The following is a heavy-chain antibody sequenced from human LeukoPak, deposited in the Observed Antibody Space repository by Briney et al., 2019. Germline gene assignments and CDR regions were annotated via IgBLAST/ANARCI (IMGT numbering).Heavy chain of an antibody. D-gene: IGHD1-26*01. Sequence: GASVKVSCKASGGTFSSYAISWVRQAPGQGLEWMGRIIPILGIANYAQKFQGRVTMTEDTSTDTAYMELSSLRSEDTAVYYCATDRSGSYPSPPDAFDIWGQGTMVTVSS. CDR1: GGTFSSYA. J-gene: IGHJ3*02. CDR3: ATDRSGSYPSPPDAFDI. V-gene: IGHV1-69*04. CDR2: IIPILGIA.